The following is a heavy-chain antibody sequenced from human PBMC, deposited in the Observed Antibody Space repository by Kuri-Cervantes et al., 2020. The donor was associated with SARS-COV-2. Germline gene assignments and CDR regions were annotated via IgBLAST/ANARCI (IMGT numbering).Heavy chain of an antibody. Sequence: GESLKISCAASGFTVSSNYMSWVRQAPGKGLEWVSVIYSGGSTYYADSVKGRLTISRDNSKNTLYLQMNSLRAEDTAVYYCARYHRGYCTNGVCSYFDYWGQGTLVTVSS. J-gene: IGHJ4*02. D-gene: IGHD2-8*01. CDR3: ARYHRGYCTNGVCSYFDY. CDR1: GFTVSSNY. V-gene: IGHV3-66*01. CDR2: IYSGGST.